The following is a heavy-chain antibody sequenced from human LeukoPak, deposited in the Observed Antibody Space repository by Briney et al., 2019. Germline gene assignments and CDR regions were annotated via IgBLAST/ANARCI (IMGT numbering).Heavy chain of an antibody. CDR2: ISSNGGST. CDR1: GFTFSSYA. D-gene: IGHD6-13*01. J-gene: IGHJ4*02. CDR3: AKRRRGIAAAGTAFDY. Sequence: GGSLRLSCAASGFTFSSYAMHWVRQAPGKGLEYVSAISSNGGSTYYANSVKGRFTISRDNSKNTLYLQMGSLRAEDTAVYYCAKRRRGIAAAGTAFDYWGQGTLVTVSS. V-gene: IGHV3-64*01.